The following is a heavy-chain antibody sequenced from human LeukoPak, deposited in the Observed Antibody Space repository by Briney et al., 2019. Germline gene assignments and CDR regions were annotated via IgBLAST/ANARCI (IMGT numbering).Heavy chain of an antibody. J-gene: IGHJ3*02. CDR3: ARAYCGGDCYWGDAFDI. CDR1: AGFISIYY. V-gene: IGHV4-59*01. CDR2: IYCSGST. D-gene: IGHD2-21*02. Sequence: PSETLSLTYTVSAGFISIYYWSWIRQPPGKGREWRGYIYCSGSTHYSPSLEGRVHISVETSKNQFSLKLSSVTAADTAVYYCARAYCGGDCYWGDAFDIWGQGTMVTVSS.